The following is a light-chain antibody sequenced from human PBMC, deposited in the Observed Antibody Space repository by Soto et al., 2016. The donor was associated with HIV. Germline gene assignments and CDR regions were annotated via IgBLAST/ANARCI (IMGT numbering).Light chain of an antibody. CDR2: ATY. Sequence: DIQMTQSPSSVSASVGDRVTITCRASQAINSRLAWYQQNPGKAPEVLITATYTLQDGVPSRFSGSASGGTGTDFTLTIDSLQPEDFATYYCQQYSSYRTFGQGTKVE. CDR3: QQYSSYRT. J-gene: IGKJ1*01. V-gene: IGKV1D-16*01. CDR1: QAINSR.